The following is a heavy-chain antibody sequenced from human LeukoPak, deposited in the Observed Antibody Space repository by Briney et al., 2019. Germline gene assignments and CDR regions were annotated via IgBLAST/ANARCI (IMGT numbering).Heavy chain of an antibody. Sequence: GGSLRLSCAASGFTFSDYYMSWIRQAPGKGLEWVANIKQDGSEKYYVDSVKGRFTISRDNAKNSLYLQMNSLRAEDTAVYYCARNDYDYYYYGMDVWGQGTTVTVSS. CDR1: GFTFSDYY. D-gene: IGHD4-17*01. J-gene: IGHJ6*02. CDR2: IKQDGSEK. V-gene: IGHV3-7*01. CDR3: ARNDYDYYYYGMDV.